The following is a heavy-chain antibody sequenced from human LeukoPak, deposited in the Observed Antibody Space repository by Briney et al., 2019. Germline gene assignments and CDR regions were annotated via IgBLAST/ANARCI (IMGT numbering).Heavy chain of an antibody. Sequence: ASVKVSCKASGYTFTSYDINWVRQATGQGLEWMGWMNPNSGNTGYAQKFQGRVTMTRNTSISTAYMELSSLRSEDAAVYYCARGSLAAAGTGLYYYYYMDVWGKGTTVTVSS. D-gene: IGHD6-13*01. J-gene: IGHJ6*03. CDR3: ARGSLAAAGTGLYYYYYMDV. CDR1: GYTFTSYD. CDR2: MNPNSGNT. V-gene: IGHV1-8*01.